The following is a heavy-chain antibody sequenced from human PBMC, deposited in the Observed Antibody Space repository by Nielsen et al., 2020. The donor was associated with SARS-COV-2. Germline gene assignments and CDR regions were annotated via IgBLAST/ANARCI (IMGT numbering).Heavy chain of an antibody. CDR3: ARSGSYYQFL. D-gene: IGHD1-26*01. CDR1: GFTFSSYL. CDR2: ISYDGSSK. Sequence: GGSLRLSCAASGFTFSSYLMHWVRQAPGKGLEWVAVISYDGSSKFYADSVKGRFTISRDNSKNTLYLQMNSLRVEDTAVYYCARSGSYYQFLWGQGTLVTVSS. V-gene: IGHV3-30-3*01. J-gene: IGHJ4*02.